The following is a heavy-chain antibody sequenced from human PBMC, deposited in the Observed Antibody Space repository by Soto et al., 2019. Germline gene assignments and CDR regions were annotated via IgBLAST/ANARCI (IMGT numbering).Heavy chain of an antibody. CDR3: ARDRRNMVATAGFYYYYGMDV. CDR2: IIPILGIA. J-gene: IGHJ6*02. D-gene: IGHD5-12*01. Sequence: QVQLVQSGAEVKKPGSSVKVSCKASGGTFSSYTISWVRQAPGQGLEWMGRIIPILGIANYAQKFQGRVTITAEKSTSTAYMELSSLRSEDTAVYYCARDRRNMVATAGFYYYYGMDVWGQGTTVTVSS. V-gene: IGHV1-69*08. CDR1: GGTFSSYT.